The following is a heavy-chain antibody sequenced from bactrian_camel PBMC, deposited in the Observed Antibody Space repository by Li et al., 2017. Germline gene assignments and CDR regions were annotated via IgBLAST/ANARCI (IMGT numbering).Heavy chain of an antibody. CDR1: GFTEDGFY. CDR3: AADLLWIRPLEASEYQY. Sequence: VQLVESGGGSVQAGGSVRLSSVTSGFTEDGFYVAWIRQAPGKGREGVASIYTGTDRTYYADSVKGRFAIWQDNAKATVYLEINYLRPEDTAMYYCAADLLWIRPLEASEYQYWGQGTQVTVS. CDR2: IYTGTDRT. V-gene: IGHV3S40*01. J-gene: IGHJ4*01. D-gene: IGHD8*01.